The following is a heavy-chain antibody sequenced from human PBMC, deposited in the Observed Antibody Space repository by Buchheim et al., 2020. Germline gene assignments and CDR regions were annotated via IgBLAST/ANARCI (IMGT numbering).Heavy chain of an antibody. Sequence: EVQLVESGGGLVQPGGSLRLSCAASGFTFSSYEMNWVRQAPGKGLEWVANINQDGSEKYFMDSVKGRFTISRDNDKNSLYLQMNRLRVEDTGVYYCASRSGEFDYWGQGTL. V-gene: IGHV3-7*01. J-gene: IGHJ4*02. D-gene: IGHD1-26*01. CDR2: INQDGSEK. CDR3: ASRSGEFDY. CDR1: GFTFSSYE.